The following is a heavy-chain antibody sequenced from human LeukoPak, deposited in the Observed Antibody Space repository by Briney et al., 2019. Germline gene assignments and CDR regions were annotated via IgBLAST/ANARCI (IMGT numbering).Heavy chain of an antibody. D-gene: IGHD2-15*01. CDR1: GGSISSSSYY. J-gene: IGHJ4*02. CDR2: IYYSGST. Sequence: PSETLSLTCTVSGGSISSSSYYWGWIRQPPGKGLEWIGSIYYSGSTYYNPSLKSRVTISVDTSKNQFSLKLSSVTAADTAVYYCARHVAEYCSGGSCYPYYFDHWGQGTLVTVSS. CDR3: ARHVAEYCSGGSCYPYYFDH. V-gene: IGHV4-39*01.